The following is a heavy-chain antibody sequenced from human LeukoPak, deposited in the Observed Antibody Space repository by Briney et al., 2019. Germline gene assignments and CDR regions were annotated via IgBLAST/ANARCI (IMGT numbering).Heavy chain of an antibody. V-gene: IGHV4-4*09. CDR3: ARHLVVVLGGYFDP. CDR1: GGSISIYY. D-gene: IGHD2-2*01. CDR2: IYTSGST. Sequence: PSETLSITCTVSGGSISIYYWSWIRQPPGKGLEWIGYIYTSGSTNYNPSLKSRVTISLDTSKNQFSLKLTSVTAADTAVYYCARHLVVVLGGYFDPWGQGTPVTVSS. J-gene: IGHJ5*02.